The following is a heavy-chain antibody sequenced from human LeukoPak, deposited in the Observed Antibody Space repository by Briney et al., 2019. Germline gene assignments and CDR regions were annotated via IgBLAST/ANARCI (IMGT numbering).Heavy chain of an antibody. D-gene: IGHD3-10*01. CDR2: ISAYNGNT. J-gene: IGHJ6*02. CDR3: ARLSGLLWFGELSNYYGMDV. CDR1: GYTFTSSG. Sequence: ASVKVSCKASGYTFTSSGISWVRQAPGQGLEWMGWISAYNGNTNYAQKLQGRVTMTTDTSTSTAYMELRSLRSDDTAVYYCARLSGLLWFGELSNYYGMDVWGQGTTVTVSS. V-gene: IGHV1-18*01.